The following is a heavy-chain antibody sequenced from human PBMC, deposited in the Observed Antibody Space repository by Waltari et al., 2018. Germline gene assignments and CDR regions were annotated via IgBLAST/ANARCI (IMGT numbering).Heavy chain of an antibody. V-gene: IGHV2-70*15. J-gene: IGHJ4*02. CDR1: GFSLSTSAMC. CDR2: IDWDGDK. D-gene: IGHD5-18*01. CDR3: ARIGGYNDGLGTYYFDY. Sequence: QVTLRESGPALVKSTQTLTLTCTFSGFSLSTSAMCVTWIRQPPGKALEWLARIDWDGDKYYSTSLKTRLTISKDTSKNQVVLTMTNMDPVDTATYYCARIGGYNDGLGTYYFDYWGQGALVTVSS.